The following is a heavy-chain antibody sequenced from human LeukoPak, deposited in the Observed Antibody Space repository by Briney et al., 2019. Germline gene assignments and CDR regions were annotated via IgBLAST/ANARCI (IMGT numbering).Heavy chain of an antibody. CDR3: ARGRIAAAGRRTYYYGMDV. V-gene: IGHV4-34*01. J-gene: IGHJ6*02. Sequence: GSLRLSCAASGFTFSSYGMHWVRQPPGKGLEWIGEINHSGSTNYNPSLKSRVTISVDTSKNQFSLKLSSVTAADTAVYYCARGRIAAAGRRTYYYGMDVWGQGTTVTVSS. CDR2: INHSGST. CDR1: GFTFSSYG. D-gene: IGHD6-13*01.